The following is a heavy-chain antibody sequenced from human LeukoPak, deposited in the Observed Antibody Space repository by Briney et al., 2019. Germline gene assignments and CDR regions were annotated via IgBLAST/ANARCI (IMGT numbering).Heavy chain of an antibody. CDR2: IIPILGIA. V-gene: IGHV1-69*04. J-gene: IGHJ4*02. CDR1: GYTFTSYD. CDR3: ARGPGGDYAPFDY. Sequence: SVKVSCKTSGYTFTSYDINWVRQATGQGLEWMGRIIPILGIANYAQKFQGRVTITRDTSASTAYMELSSLRSEDTAVYYCARGPGGDYAPFDYWGQGTLVTVSS. D-gene: IGHD3-16*01.